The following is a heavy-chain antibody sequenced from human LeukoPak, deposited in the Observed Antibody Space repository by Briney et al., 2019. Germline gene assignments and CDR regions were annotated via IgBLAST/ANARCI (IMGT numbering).Heavy chain of an antibody. J-gene: IGHJ6*03. V-gene: IGHV5-51*01. CDR3: ARLPGVPDNYYYYYMDV. CDR1: GYSFTSYW. D-gene: IGHD7-27*01. Sequence: GESLKISCTGSGYSFTSYWIGWVRQMPGKGLEWMGIIYPGDSDTRYSPSFQGQVTISADKSISTAYLQWSSLKASDTAMYYCARLPGVPDNYYYYYMDVWGKGTTVTVSS. CDR2: IYPGDSDT.